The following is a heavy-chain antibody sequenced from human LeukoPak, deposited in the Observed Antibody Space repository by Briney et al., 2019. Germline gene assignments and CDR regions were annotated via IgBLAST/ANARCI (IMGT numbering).Heavy chain of an antibody. CDR2: ISSNGGST. CDR3: ARGTQAGYYYMDV. D-gene: IGHD6-13*01. J-gene: IGHJ6*03. CDR1: GFTFSSYA. Sequence: GGSLRLSCAASGFTFSSYAMHWVRQAPGKGLEYVSAISSNGGSTYYANSVKGRFTISRDNSKNTLYLQMGSLRAEDMAVYYCARGTQAGYYYMDVWGKGTTVTISS. V-gene: IGHV3-64*01.